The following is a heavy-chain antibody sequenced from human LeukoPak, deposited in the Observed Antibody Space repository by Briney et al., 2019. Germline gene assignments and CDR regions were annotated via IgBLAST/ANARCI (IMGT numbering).Heavy chain of an antibody. J-gene: IGHJ6*02. CDR3: ARDLWFGELDV. CDR2: IKQDGSEK. D-gene: IGHD3-10*01. CDR1: GFTFSSYW. Sequence: PGGSLRLSCEASGFTFSSYWMSWVRQAPGKGLEWVANIKQDGSEKYYVDSVKGRFTISRDNAKNSLYLQMNSLRAEDTAVYYCARDLWFGELDVWGQGTTVTVSS. V-gene: IGHV3-7*01.